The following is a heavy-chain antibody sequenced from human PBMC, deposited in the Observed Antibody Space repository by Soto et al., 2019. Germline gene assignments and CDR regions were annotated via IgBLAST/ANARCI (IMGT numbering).Heavy chain of an antibody. J-gene: IGHJ5*02. CDR3: AREYSDGWFDP. Sequence: QVQLVESGGGVVQPGRSLRLSCAASGFTFSIYAMHWVRQAPGKGLEWVAVISYDGSNKYYADSVKGRFTLSRDNSKNTVYLQMNSLRAEDSAVYYCAREYSDGWFDPWGQGTLVTVSS. D-gene: IGHD2-21*01. CDR1: GFTFSIYA. V-gene: IGHV3-30-3*01. CDR2: ISYDGSNK.